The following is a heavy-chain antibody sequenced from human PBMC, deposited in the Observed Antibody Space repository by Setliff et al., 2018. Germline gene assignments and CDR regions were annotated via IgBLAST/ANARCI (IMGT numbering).Heavy chain of an antibody. V-gene: IGHV1-2*02. CDR2: INPNSGGA. Sequence: GPSVKVSCKASGYTFAGYYMHWVRQAPGQGLEWMGWINPNSGGANYAQVRDRVTLTGDTSVSTAYMELSSLRYDDTAVYYCARGYYNANGYPTQYWGQGTLVTVSS. CDR1: GYTFAGYY. D-gene: IGHD3-10*01. J-gene: IGHJ4*02. CDR3: ARGYYNANGYPTQY.